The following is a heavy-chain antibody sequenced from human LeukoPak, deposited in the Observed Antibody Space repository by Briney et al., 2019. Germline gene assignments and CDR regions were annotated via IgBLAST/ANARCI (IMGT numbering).Heavy chain of an antibody. CDR2: ISGSGGST. CDR1: GFTSSSYA. D-gene: IGHD3-10*01. Sequence: GGSLRLSCAASGFTSSSYAMSWVRQAPGKGLEWVSAISGSGGSTYYADSVKGRFTIPRDNSKNTLYLQMNSLRAEDTAVYCCAKVKYGSGNFQHWGQGTLVTVSS. J-gene: IGHJ1*01. V-gene: IGHV3-23*01. CDR3: AKVKYGSGNFQH.